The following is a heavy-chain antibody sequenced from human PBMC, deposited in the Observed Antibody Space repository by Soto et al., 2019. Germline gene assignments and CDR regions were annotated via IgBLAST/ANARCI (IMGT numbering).Heavy chain of an antibody. CDR3: ANGSRFDP. CDR1: SFTSSTYP. J-gene: IGHJ5*02. V-gene: IGHV3-23*01. CDR2: ISGSGGST. D-gene: IGHD3-10*01. Sequence: GGSLTLSCAASSFTSSTYPMIWVRQAPGKGLEWVSAISGSGGSTYYADSVKGRFTISRDNSKNTLYLQMNSLRAEDTAVYYCANGSRFDPWGQGTLVTVSS.